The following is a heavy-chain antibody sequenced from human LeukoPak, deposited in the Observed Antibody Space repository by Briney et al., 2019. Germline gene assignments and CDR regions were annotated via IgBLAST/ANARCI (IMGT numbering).Heavy chain of an antibody. D-gene: IGHD3/OR15-3a*01. CDR1: GGSFSGYY. J-gene: IGHJ4*02. CDR3: ARTQDWSHIANFDY. CDR2: INHSGST. V-gene: IGHV4-34*01. Sequence: SETLSLTCAVYGGSFSGYYWSWIRQPPGKGLEWIGEINHSGSTNYNPSLKSRVTISVDTSKNQFSLKLSSVTAADTAVYYCARTQDWSHIANFDYWGQGTLVTVSS.